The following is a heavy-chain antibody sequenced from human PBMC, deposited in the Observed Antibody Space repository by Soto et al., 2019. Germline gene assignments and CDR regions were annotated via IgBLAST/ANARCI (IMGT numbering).Heavy chain of an antibody. Sequence: SETLSLTCSVSGGSINSGDYYWTWIRQPPVKALERIGYISYSGRTYYNPSLKSRVIMSVDTSKNQFSLNLSSVTAADTAVSHRAISKLSYSDIHGMGSFDYWGRGALVSDSS. J-gene: IGHJ4*02. CDR1: GGSINSGDYY. CDR3: AISKLSYSDIHGMGSFDY. CDR2: ISYSGRT. D-gene: IGHD3-22*01. V-gene: IGHV4-30-4*01.